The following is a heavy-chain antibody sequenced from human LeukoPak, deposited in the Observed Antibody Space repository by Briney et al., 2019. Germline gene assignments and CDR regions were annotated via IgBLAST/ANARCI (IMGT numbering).Heavy chain of an antibody. J-gene: IGHJ4*02. D-gene: IGHD5-18*01. CDR3: AKDPYTAMAPYYFDY. CDR1: GFTFSSYA. CDR2: ISGSGGSA. Sequence: GGSLRLSCAASGFTFSSYAMSWVRQAPGKGLEWVSAISGSGGSAYYADSVKGRFTISRDNSKNTLYLQMNSLRAEDTAVYYCAKDPYTAMAPYYFDYWGQGTLVTVSS. V-gene: IGHV3-23*01.